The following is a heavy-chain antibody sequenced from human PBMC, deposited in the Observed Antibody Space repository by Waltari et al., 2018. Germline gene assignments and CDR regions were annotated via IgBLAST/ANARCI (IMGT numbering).Heavy chain of an antibody. V-gene: IGHV4-34*01. CDR1: GGSLRGYY. CDR2: INHSGST. CDR3: ARASPGVDI. D-gene: IGHD7-27*01. J-gene: IGHJ3*02. Sequence: QVQLQQWGAGRLKPSETLSLTCAVYGGSLRGYYWSWIRQPPGKGLEWLGEINHSGSTNYNPSLKSRVTISVDTSKNQFSLKLSSVTAADTAVYYCARASPGVDIWGQGTMVTVSS.